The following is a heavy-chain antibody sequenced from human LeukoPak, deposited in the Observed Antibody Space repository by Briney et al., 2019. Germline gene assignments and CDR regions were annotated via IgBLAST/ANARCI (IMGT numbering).Heavy chain of an antibody. V-gene: IGHV1-2*02. CDR3: ARSGRSSGYYRSFDY. Sequence: ASVKVSCKASGYTFTGYYMHWVRQAPGQGLEWMGWINPNGGGTNYAQKFQGRVTMTRDTSISTAYMELRSLRSDDTAVYYCARSGRSSGYYRSFDYWGQGTLVTVSS. CDR2: INPNGGGT. J-gene: IGHJ4*02. CDR1: GYTFTGYY. D-gene: IGHD3-22*01.